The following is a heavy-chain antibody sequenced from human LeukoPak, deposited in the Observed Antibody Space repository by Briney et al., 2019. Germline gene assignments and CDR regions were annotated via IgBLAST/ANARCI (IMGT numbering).Heavy chain of an antibody. V-gene: IGHV1-2*02. CDR1: GYTFTGYY. D-gene: IGHD2-2*01. CDR3: ARGSSTSFPFYYYYYTDV. J-gene: IGHJ6*03. Sequence: ASVKVSCKASGYTFTGYYMHWVRQAPGQGLEWMGWINPNSGGTNYAQKLQGRVTMTTDTSTSTAYMELRSLRSDDTAVYYCARGSSTSFPFYYYYYTDVWGKGTTVTVSS. CDR2: INPNSGGT.